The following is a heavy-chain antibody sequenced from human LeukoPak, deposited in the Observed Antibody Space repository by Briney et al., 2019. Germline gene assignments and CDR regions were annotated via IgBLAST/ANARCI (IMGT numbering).Heavy chain of an antibody. V-gene: IGHV3-23*01. D-gene: IGHD6-19*01. J-gene: IGHJ4*02. CDR3: ASSASGWYNFDY. CDR2: ISGSGGST. CDR1: GFTFSSYA. Sequence: GGSLRLSCEASGFTFSSYAMGGVRQAPGKGLEWVSAISGSGGSTYYAASVKGRFTISRDNSKNTLYLQMNSLRAEDTAVYYCASSASGWYNFDYWGQGTLVTVSS.